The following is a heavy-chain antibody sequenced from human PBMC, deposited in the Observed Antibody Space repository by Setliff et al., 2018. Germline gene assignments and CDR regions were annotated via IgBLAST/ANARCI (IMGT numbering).Heavy chain of an antibody. J-gene: IGHJ3*02. CDR3: ARRPIALAGYRRGAFDI. CDR1: GYSFSFFG. D-gene: IGHD6-19*01. CDR2: VSTHNGDT. Sequence: ASVKVSCKASGYSFSFFGITWVRQAPGQGLEWMGWVSTHNGDTNYAQKFRGRVTMTTDISTSTAYMELRTPRSDDTAVYYCARRPIALAGYRRGAFDIWGQGTVVTVSS. V-gene: IGHV1-18*01.